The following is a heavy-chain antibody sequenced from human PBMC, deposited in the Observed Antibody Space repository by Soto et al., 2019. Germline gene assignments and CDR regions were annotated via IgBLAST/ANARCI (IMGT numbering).Heavy chain of an antibody. CDR1: GFTFSDYY. J-gene: IGHJ5*02. Sequence: GGSLRLSCAASGFTFSDYYMSWIRQAPGKGLEWVSYISGSSSYTNYADSVKGRFTISRDNAKNSLYLQMNSLRDEDTAVYYCAREGGSLNWFDPWGQGTLVTVSS. CDR2: ISGSSSYT. D-gene: IGHD1-26*01. CDR3: AREGGSLNWFDP. V-gene: IGHV3-11*06.